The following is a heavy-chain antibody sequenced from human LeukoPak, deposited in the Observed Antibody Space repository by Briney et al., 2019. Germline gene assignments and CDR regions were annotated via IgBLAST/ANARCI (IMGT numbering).Heavy chain of an antibody. CDR2: ISYDGSNK. D-gene: IGHD2-2*01. V-gene: IGHV3-30-3*01. CDR1: GFTFSSYA. CDR3: ARGDIVVVPAAGGPDY. J-gene: IGHJ4*02. Sequence: GGSLRLSCAASGFTFSSYAMHWVRQAPGKGLEWVAVISYDGSNKYYADSVKGRFTISRDNSKNTLYLQMNSLRAEDTAVYYCARGDIVVVPAAGGPDYWGQGTLVTVSS.